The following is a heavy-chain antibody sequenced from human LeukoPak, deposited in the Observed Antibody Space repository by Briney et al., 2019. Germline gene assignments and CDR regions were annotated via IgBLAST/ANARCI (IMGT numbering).Heavy chain of an antibody. CDR3: TTSADSAYAFY. CDR1: GDSISGYY. V-gene: IGHV4-4*07. CDR2: IYSSGST. Sequence: SETLSLTCTVSGDSISGYYWSWIRQPAGKGLEWIGRIYSSGSTNYNPSLKNRVTMSVDTSKNQFSLKLTFVTAADTAVYYFTTSADSAYAFYWGQGTLVAVSS. D-gene: IGHD3-3*01. J-gene: IGHJ4*02.